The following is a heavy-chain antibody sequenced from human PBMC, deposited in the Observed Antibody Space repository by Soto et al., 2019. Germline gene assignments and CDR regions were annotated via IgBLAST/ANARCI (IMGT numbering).Heavy chain of an antibody. CDR2: IKTDGSET. Sequence: VQLVESGGGLVQPGGSLRLSCAASGFTFSSFWMSWVRQAPGKGLEWVANIKTDGSETHYVDSVKGRFTISRDNPKTSLFLQMNSLRVEDTAVYFCTSDRYPRFYHGSGSYPYYWGQGTPGTVSS. CDR1: GFTFSSFW. D-gene: IGHD3-10*01. CDR3: TSDRYPRFYHGSGSYPYY. J-gene: IGHJ4*02. V-gene: IGHV3-7*03.